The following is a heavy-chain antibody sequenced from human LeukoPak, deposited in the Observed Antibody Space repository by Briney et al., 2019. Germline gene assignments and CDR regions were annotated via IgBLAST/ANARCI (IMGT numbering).Heavy chain of an antibody. Sequence: GSLRLSCAASGFTFSDYYMSWIRQPPGKGLEHIGYIYYSGSTNYNPSLKSRVTISVGASKNQFSLKLSSVTAADTAVYYCARTPNRGGFDYWGQGTLVTVSS. V-gene: IGHV4-59*01. J-gene: IGHJ4*02. CDR2: IYYSGST. CDR1: GFTFSDYY. CDR3: ARTPNRGGFDY. D-gene: IGHD3-10*01.